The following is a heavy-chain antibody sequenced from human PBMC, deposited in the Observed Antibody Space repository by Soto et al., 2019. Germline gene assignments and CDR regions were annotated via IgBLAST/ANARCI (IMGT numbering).Heavy chain of an antibody. D-gene: IGHD3-22*01. CDR3: ARPYEPKREFDY. Sequence: GESLKISCQCSGYSFTIYWIGWVRQMPGKGLDWMGIIYPGDSDTRYSPSFQGQVTISADKSISTAYLQWSSLKASDTAMYYCARPYEPKREFDYWGHGTLVTVSS. J-gene: IGHJ4*01. CDR2: IYPGDSDT. V-gene: IGHV5-51*01. CDR1: GYSFTIYW.